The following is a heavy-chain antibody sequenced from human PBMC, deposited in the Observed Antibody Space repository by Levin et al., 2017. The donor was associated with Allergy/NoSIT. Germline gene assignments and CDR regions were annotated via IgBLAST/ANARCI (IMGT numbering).Heavy chain of an antibody. J-gene: IGHJ4*02. CDR3: ARTGSAAGTPPFDY. V-gene: IGHV7-4-1*02. D-gene: IGHD6-13*01. Sequence: ASVKVSCKASGYTFTSYAMNWVRQAPGQGLEWMGWINTNTGNPTYAQGFTGRFVFSLDTSVSTAYLQISSLKAEDTAVYYCARTGSAAGTPPFDYWGQGTLVTVSS. CDR2: INTNTGNP. CDR1: GYTFTSYA.